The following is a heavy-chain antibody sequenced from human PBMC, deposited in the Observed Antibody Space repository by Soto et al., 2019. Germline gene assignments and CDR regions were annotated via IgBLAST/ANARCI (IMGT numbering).Heavy chain of an antibody. CDR1: GGSIRSYY. Sequence: SETLSLTCTVSGGSIRSYYWSWIRQPPGKGLEWIGYIYYSGSTNYNPSLKSRVTISVDTSKNQFSLKLSSVTAADTAVYYCARDLVGYDYVWGSYRPRGFDPWGQGTLVTVSS. CDR3: ARDLVGYDYVWGSYRPRGFDP. CDR2: IYYSGST. V-gene: IGHV4-59*01. J-gene: IGHJ5*02. D-gene: IGHD3-16*02.